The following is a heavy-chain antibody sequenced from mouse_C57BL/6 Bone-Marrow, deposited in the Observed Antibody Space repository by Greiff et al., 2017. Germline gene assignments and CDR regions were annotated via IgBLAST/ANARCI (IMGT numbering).Heavy chain of an antibody. J-gene: IGHJ2*01. Sequence: QLQQSGAELVRPGASVKLSCTASGFNIKDDYMHWVKQRPEQGLEWIGWIDPENGDTEYASKFQGKATITADTSSNTAYLQLSSLTSEDTAVYYCTTIITTGYWGQGTTLTVSS. D-gene: IGHD1-2*01. CDR1: GFNIKDDY. CDR3: TTIITTGY. CDR2: IDPENGDT. V-gene: IGHV14-4*01.